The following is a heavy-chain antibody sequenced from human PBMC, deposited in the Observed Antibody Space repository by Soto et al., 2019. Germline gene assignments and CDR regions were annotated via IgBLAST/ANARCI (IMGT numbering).Heavy chain of an antibody. CDR2: IKSKTDGGTT. D-gene: IGHD4-17*01. CDR3: TTAPHGDYTYYYYYYYMDV. J-gene: IGHJ6*03. Sequence: GGSLRLSCAASGFTFSNAWMSWVRQAPGKGLEWVGRIKSKTDGGTTDYAAPVKGRFTISRDDSKNTLYLQMNSLKTEDTAVYYCTTAPHGDYTYYYYYYYMDVWGKGTTVTVSS. CDR1: GFTFSNAW. V-gene: IGHV3-15*01.